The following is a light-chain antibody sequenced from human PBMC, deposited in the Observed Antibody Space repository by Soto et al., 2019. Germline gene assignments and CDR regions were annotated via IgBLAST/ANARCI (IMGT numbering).Light chain of an antibody. V-gene: IGLV4-69*01. J-gene: IGLJ2*01. CDR3: QTWGTGIRVV. CDR2: VNSDGSH. Sequence: QLVLTQSPSASASLGASVKLTCTLSSGHSSYAIAWHQQQPEKGPRYLMKVNSDGSHNKGDGIPDRFSGSSSGAERYLTISSLQSEDEADYYCQTWGTGIRVVFGGGTKLTVL. CDR1: SGHSSYA.